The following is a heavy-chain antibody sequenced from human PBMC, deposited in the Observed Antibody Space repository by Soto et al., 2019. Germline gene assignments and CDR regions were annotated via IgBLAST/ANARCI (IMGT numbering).Heavy chain of an antibody. J-gene: IGHJ4*02. D-gene: IGHD3-3*01. CDR2: ISGSGGST. CDR3: AKANIGVLEWLSHTNYFGFDY. Sequence: EVQLVESGGGLVKPGGSLRLSCAASGFTFSNAWMSWVRQAPGKGLEWVSAISGSGGSTYYADSVKGRFTISRDNSKNTLYLQMNSLRAEDTAVYYCAKANIGVLEWLSHTNYFGFDYWGQGTLVTVSS. V-gene: IGHV3-23*04. CDR1: GFTFSNAW.